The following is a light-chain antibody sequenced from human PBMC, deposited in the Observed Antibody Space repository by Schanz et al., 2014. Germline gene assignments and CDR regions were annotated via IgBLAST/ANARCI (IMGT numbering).Light chain of an antibody. CDR1: TSNIGAGYD. CDR3: QSYDVSLSVV. CDR2: GDS. J-gene: IGLJ2*01. V-gene: IGLV1-40*01. Sequence: QSVLTQPPSVSGAPGQRVTISCTGSTSNIGAGYDVHWYQHFPGAAPKLLIFGDSNRPSGVPDRFSGSKSGTSASLAITGLQPEDDADYYCQSYDVSLSVVFGGGTKLTVL.